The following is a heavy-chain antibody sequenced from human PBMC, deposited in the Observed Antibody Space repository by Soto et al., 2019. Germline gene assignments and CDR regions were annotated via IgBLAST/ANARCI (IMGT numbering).Heavy chain of an antibody. D-gene: IGHD3-3*01. CDR2: ISGSGDST. J-gene: IGHJ6*02. CDR1: GFTFSSHA. V-gene: IGHV3-23*01. CDR3: AKSXDXXXXXFGVRYHGMDV. Sequence: EVQVLESGGGLVQPGGSLRLSCAASGFTFSSHAMSWVRQAPGKGLEWVSVISGSGDSTYYADSVKGRFTISRDNSKNTLYLQMNSLRAEDTAVYYCAKSXDXXXXXFGVRYHGMDVWGQGTTVTXSS.